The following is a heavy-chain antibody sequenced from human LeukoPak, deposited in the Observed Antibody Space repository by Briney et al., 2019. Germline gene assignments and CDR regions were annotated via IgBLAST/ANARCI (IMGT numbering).Heavy chain of an antibody. CDR2: ISYSGST. CDR1: GGSISSYY. V-gene: IGHV4-59*08. CDR3: ARFSQYYDSPTHYLDY. Sequence: SETLSLTCSVSGGSISSYYWSWVRQPPGKGLEWIGYISYSGSTNYNPSLKTRLTISVDTSKNQFSLRLNSVTAADTAVYYCARFSQYYDSPTHYLDYWGQGILVTVSS. D-gene: IGHD2/OR15-2a*01. J-gene: IGHJ4*02.